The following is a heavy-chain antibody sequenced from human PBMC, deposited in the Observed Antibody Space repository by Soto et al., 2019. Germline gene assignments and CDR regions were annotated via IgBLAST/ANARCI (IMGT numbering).Heavy chain of an antibody. J-gene: IGHJ6*02. D-gene: IGHD6-13*01. CDR2: ISYDGSNK. CDR3: AKCGSWYGNYYYYYGMDV. CDR1: GFTFSSYG. Sequence: WGSLRLSCAASGFTFSSYGMHWVRQAPGKGLEWVAVISYDGSNKYYADSVKGRFTISRDNSKNTLYPQMNSLRAEDTAVYYCAKCGSWYGNYYYYYGMDVWGQGTTVTVSS. V-gene: IGHV3-30*18.